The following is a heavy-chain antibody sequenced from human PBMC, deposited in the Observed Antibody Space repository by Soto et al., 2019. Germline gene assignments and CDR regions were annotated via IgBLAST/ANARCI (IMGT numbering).Heavy chain of an antibody. CDR1: GFTFSSYG. Sequence: GGSLRLSCAASGFTFSSYGMHWVRQAPGKGLEWVAVISYDGSNKYYADSVKGRFTISRDNSKNTLYLQMNSLRAEDTAVYYCAKDLGMVRGPADYSGQGTLVTVSS. CDR2: ISYDGSNK. V-gene: IGHV3-30*18. J-gene: IGHJ4*02. CDR3: AKDLGMVRGPADY. D-gene: IGHD3-10*01.